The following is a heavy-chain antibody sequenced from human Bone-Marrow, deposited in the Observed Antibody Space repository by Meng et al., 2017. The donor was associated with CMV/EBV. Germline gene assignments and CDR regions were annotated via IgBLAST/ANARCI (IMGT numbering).Heavy chain of an antibody. V-gene: IGHV4-34*01. CDR2: INHSGST. CDR1: GGSFSGYY. J-gene: IGHJ4*02. CDR3: ARKPRYYYGSRSVDY. D-gene: IGHD3-10*01. Sequence: SETLSLTCAVYGGSFSGYYWSWIRQPPGKGLEWIGEINHSGSTNYNPSLKSRVTISVDTSKNQFSLKLSSVTAADTAVYYCARKPRYYYGSRSVDYWGQGTLVTVSS.